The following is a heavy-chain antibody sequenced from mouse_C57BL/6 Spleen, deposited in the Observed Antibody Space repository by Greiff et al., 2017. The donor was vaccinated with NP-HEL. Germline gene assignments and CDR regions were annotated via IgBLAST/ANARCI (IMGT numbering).Heavy chain of an antibody. D-gene: IGHD2-3*01. V-gene: IGHV1-53*01. CDR1: GYTFTSYW. J-gene: IGHJ1*03. CDR3: ERGLDGYYPHYWYFDV. CDR2: INPSNGGT. Sequence: QVQLQQPGTELVKPGASVKLSCKASGYTFTSYWMHWVKQRPGQGLAWIGNINPSNGGTNYNEKFKSKATLTVDKSSSTAYMQLSSLTSEDSAVYYCERGLDGYYPHYWYFDVWGTGTTVTVSS.